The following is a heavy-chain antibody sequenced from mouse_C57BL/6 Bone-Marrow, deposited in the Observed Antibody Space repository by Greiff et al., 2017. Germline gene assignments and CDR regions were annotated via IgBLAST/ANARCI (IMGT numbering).Heavy chain of an antibody. D-gene: IGHD1-1*01. CDR1: GFTFSSYT. CDR2: ISGGGGNT. Sequence: EVQLVESGGGLVKPGGSLKLSCAASGFTFSSYTMSWVRQTPEKRLQWVAAISGGGGNTYYPDSVKGRFTMSRDNDKNILYLQMSSLRSEDTALYYCSRQVTTVLAKKYFDVWGTGTTVTVSS. J-gene: IGHJ1*03. V-gene: IGHV5-9*01. CDR3: SRQVTTVLAKKYFDV.